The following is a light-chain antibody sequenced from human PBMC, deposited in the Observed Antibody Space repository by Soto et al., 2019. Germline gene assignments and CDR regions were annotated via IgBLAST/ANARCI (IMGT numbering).Light chain of an antibody. J-gene: IGKJ1*01. Sequence: AIRMTQSPSSFSASTGDRVTITCRASQGISSYLAWYQQKPGKAPKLLIYAASTLQSWVPSRFSGSGSGTDFTLTISCLQSEDFATYYCQLSFSTPWTFGQGTKVEIK. V-gene: IGKV1-8*01. CDR1: QGISSY. CDR2: AAS. CDR3: QLSFSTPWT.